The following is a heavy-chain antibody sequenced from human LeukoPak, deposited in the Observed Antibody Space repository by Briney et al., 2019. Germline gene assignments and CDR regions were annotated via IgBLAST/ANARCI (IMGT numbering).Heavy chain of an antibody. D-gene: IGHD3-10*01. CDR3: ARLSNHYYGSGSYFPGYFDY. V-gene: IGHV5-51*01. J-gene: IGHJ4*02. Sequence: GESLKISCKGSGYSFTNYWIGWVRQMPGEGLEWMGIIYPGDSDTRYSPSFQGQVTTSADKSISTAYLQWSSLKASDTAMYYCARLSNHYYGSGSYFPGYFDYWGQGTLVTVSS. CDR2: IYPGDSDT. CDR1: GYSFTNYW.